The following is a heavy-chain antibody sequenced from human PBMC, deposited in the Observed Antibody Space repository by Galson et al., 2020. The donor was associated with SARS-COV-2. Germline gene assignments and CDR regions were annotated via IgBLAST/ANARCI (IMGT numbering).Heavy chain of an antibody. D-gene: IGHD3-3*01. J-gene: IGHJ3*02. Sequence: SETLSLTCAVSGYSIRSGYYWGWIRQPPGKGLEWIGSIYHSGSTYYNPSLKSRVTISVDTSKNQFSLKLSSVTAADTAVYYCARSSLRFLEWVYLDIWGQGTMVTVSS. CDR3: ARSSLRFLEWVYLDI. V-gene: IGHV4-38-2*01. CDR2: IYHSGST. CDR1: GYSIRSGYY.